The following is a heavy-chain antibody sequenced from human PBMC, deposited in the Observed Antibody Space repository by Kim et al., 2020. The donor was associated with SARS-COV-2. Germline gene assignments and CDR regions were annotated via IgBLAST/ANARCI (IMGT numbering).Heavy chain of an antibody. V-gene: IGHV1-3*01. CDR3: ARDMDPTVYDY. D-gene: IGHD4-4*01. Sequence: ASVKVSCKAYGYTFKSYPIHWLRQAPGQRPEWMGWVNAANDETQYSQKFQGRVTITRDTSANTAYIELRRLTTKDTAIYCCARDMDPTVYDYWGQGTLVTVSS. J-gene: IGHJ4*02. CDR2: VNAANDET. CDR1: GYTFKSYP.